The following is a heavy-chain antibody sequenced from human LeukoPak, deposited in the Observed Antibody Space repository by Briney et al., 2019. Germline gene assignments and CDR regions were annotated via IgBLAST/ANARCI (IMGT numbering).Heavy chain of an antibody. J-gene: IGHJ4*02. V-gene: IGHV3-23*01. D-gene: IGHD6-13*01. CDR2: ISSSGAGT. Sequence: GGSLRLSCAASGFTFSRYAMSWVRQAPGMGLEWVSAISSSGAGTYYADSVKGRFTISRDNSKNTLYLQMNSLRAEDTAVYYCANLYSSNYWGQGTLVTVSS. CDR1: GFTFSRYA. CDR3: ANLYSSNY.